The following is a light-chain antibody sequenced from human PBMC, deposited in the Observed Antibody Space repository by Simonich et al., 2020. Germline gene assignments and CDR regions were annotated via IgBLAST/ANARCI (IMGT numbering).Light chain of an antibody. J-gene: IGLJ2*01. V-gene: IGLV2-8*01. CDR2: EVS. Sequence: QSALTQPPSASGSPGQSVTICTGTSSDVGGYNYVSWNQQHPGKAPNLMIYEVSKRPSAVPDRFSGSKSGNTASLTVSGLQAEDEADYYCSSYAGSNKVFGGGTKLTVL. CDR1: SSDVGGYNY. CDR3: SSYAGSNKV.